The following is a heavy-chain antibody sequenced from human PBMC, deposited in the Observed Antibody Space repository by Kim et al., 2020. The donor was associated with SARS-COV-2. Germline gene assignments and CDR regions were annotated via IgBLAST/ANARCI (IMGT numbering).Heavy chain of an antibody. CDR1: GGSISSYY. CDR2: IYYSGST. CDR3: ARGIETLSHCSGGSCYSKARTYEKYGMDV. V-gene: IGHV4-59*13. D-gene: IGHD2-15*01. J-gene: IGHJ6*02. Sequence: SETLSLTCTVSGGSISSYYWSWIRQPPGKGLEWIGYIYYSGSTNYNPSLKSRVTISVDTSKNQFSLKLSSVTAADTAVYYCARGIETLSHCSGGSCYSKARTYEKYGMDVWGQGTTVTVSS.